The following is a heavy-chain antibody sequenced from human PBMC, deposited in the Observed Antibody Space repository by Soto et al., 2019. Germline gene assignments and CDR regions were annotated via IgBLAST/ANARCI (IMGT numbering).Heavy chain of an antibody. CDR2: MSPNGNNQ. J-gene: IGHJ4*02. D-gene: IGHD3-22*01. V-gene: IGHV3-30-3*01. Sequence: GGALRLSCAAPGFTFSIYALHWVRQAPGKGLEWVAVMSPNGNNQYYADSVKGRFTISRDTSKSTLYLQMTSLRPDDTAVYYCATGANFYYDTSRYWCQGTLVTVSS. CDR1: GFTFSIYA. CDR3: ATGANFYYDTSRY.